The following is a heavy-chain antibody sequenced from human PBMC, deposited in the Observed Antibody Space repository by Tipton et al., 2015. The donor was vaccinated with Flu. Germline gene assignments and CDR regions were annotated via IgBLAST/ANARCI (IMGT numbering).Heavy chain of an antibody. V-gene: IGHV4-39*06. CDR3: ARDRGSSGWSDY. CDR2: LYYSGST. CDR1: GGSISSSSYY. J-gene: IGHJ4*02. Sequence: TLSLTCTVSGGSISSSSYYWGWIRQPPGKGLEWIGSLYYSGSTYYNPSLKSRVAISVDTSKNQFALKLSSVTAADTAVYYCARDRGSSGWSDYWGQGTLVTVSS. D-gene: IGHD6-19*01.